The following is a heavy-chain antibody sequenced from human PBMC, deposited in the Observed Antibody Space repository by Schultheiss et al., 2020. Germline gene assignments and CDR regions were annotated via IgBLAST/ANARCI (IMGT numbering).Heavy chain of an antibody. D-gene: IGHD4-17*01. V-gene: IGHV3-30-3*01. CDR3: ARGSDYGVKKPFDY. CDR2: ISYDGSNK. CDR1: GFTFSSYA. Sequence: GGSLRLSCAASGFTFSSYAMHWVRQAPGKGLEWVAVISYDGSNKYYADSVKGRFTISRDNSKNTLYLQMNSLRAEDTAVYYCARGSDYGVKKPFDYWGQGTLVTVSA. J-gene: IGHJ4*02.